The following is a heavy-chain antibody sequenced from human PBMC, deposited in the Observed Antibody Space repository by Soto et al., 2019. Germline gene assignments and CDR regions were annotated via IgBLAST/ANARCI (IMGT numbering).Heavy chain of an antibody. V-gene: IGHV3-48*02. CDR1: GFTFSSYS. CDR2: ISSSSSTI. J-gene: IGHJ4*02. D-gene: IGHD6-19*01. CDR3: APHLAVPGTY. Sequence: PLGAPRLSRSAPGFTFSSYSMNWGRQAPGKGLEWVSYISSSSSTIYYADSVKGRFTISRDNAKNSLYLQMNSLRDEDTAVYYCAPHLAVPGTYWGQGTLVTVSS.